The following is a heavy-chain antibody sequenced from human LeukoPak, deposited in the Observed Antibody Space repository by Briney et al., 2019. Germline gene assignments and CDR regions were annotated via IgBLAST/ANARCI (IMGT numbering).Heavy chain of an antibody. CDR3: ARDGFDVFDSSGYYYPPPFDY. Sequence: ASVKVSCKASGYTFTSYGISWVRQAPGQGLEWMGWISAYNGNTNYAQKLQGRVTMTTDTYTSPAYMELRSLRSDDTAVYYCARDGFDVFDSSGYYYPPPFDYWGQGTLVTVSS. D-gene: IGHD3-22*01. J-gene: IGHJ4*02. CDR1: GYTFTSYG. CDR2: ISAYNGNT. V-gene: IGHV1-18*01.